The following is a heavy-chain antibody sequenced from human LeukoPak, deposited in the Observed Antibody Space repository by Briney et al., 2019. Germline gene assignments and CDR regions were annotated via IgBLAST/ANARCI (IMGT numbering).Heavy chain of an antibody. CDR3: ADSSGYYYAAFDY. CDR1: GGSISSSSYY. V-gene: IGHV4-39*01. CDR2: IYYSGST. J-gene: IGHJ4*02. Sequence: SXXLSLTCTVSGGSISSSSYYWGWIRQPPGKGLEWTGSIYYSGSTYYNPSLKSRVTISVDTSKNQFSLKLSSVTAADTAVHYCADSSGYYYAAFDYWGQGTLVTVSS. D-gene: IGHD3-22*01.